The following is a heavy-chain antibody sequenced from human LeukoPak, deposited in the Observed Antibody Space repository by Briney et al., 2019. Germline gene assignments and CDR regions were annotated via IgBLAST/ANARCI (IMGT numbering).Heavy chain of an antibody. D-gene: IGHD2-2*01. J-gene: IGHJ4*02. CDR1: GGTFSIYA. Sequence: GASVKVSCKASGGTFSIYAISWVRQAPGQGLEWMGRIIPIFGTANYAQKFQGRVTITADKSTSTAYMELSSLRSEDTAVYYCTGYCSSTSCYPVDYWGQGTLVTVSS. CDR2: IIPIFGTA. CDR3: TGYCSSTSCYPVDY. V-gene: IGHV1-69*06.